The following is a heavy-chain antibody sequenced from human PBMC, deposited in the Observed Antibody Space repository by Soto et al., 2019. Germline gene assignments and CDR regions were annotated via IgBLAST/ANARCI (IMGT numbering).Heavy chain of an antibody. Sequence: SETLSRPGIVSAGCVSRGRYYWCWIGQSPGNRLEWIGYIYYSGSTNYSPSLKGRVTISVDTSKYQFSLKLSSVTAADTAVYYCARGEVAVAGWGYYYYYGMDGWGQGTTVTVS. D-gene: IGHD6-19*01. J-gene: IGHJ6*02. CDR3: ARGEVAVAGWGYYYYYGMDG. V-gene: IGHV4-61*01. CDR2: IYYSGST. CDR1: AGCVSRGRYY.